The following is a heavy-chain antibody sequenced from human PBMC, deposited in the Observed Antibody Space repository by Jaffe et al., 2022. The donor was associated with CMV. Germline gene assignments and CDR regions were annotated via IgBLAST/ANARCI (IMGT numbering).Heavy chain of an antibody. CDR3: TRVEGIAVAPHHDY. D-gene: IGHD6-19*01. CDR2: IRSKAYGGTT. Sequence: EVQLVESGGGLVKPGRSLRLSCTASGFTFGDYAMSWFRQAPGKGLEWVGFIRSKAYGGTTEYAASVKGRFTISRDDSKSIAYLQMNSLKTEDTAVYYCTRVEGIAVAPHHDYWGQGTLVTVSS. V-gene: IGHV3-49*05. CDR1: GFTFGDYA. J-gene: IGHJ4*02.